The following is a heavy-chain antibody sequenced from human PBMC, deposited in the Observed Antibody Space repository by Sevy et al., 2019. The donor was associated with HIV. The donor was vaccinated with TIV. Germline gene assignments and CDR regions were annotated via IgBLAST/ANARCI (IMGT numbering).Heavy chain of an antibody. Sequence: GGSLRLSCAVSGFTFSTYAMSWVRQAPGKGVEWVSAISGSGGSSTYYADSVKGRFTISRDNSKNTLYLQMNSLRAEDTAVYYCAKDRDFWRAACYFDYWGQGTLVTVSS. CDR2: ISGSGGSST. J-gene: IGHJ4*02. CDR1: GFTFSTYA. V-gene: IGHV3-23*01. D-gene: IGHD3-3*01. CDR3: AKDRDFWRAACYFDY.